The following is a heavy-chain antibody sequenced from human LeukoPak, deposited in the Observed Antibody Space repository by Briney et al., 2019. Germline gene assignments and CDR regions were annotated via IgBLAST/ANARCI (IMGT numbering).Heavy chain of an antibody. V-gene: IGHV4-39*01. Sequence: SETLSLTCTVSGGSISSSSYYWGWLRQPPGKGLEWIGSIYYSGSTYYNPSLKSRVTIPVDTSKNQFSLKLSSVTAADTAVYYCASLLGGIVGYWGQGTLATVSS. J-gene: IGHJ4*02. CDR3: ASLLGGIVGY. D-gene: IGHD3-16*01. CDR2: IYYSGST. CDR1: GGSISSSSYY.